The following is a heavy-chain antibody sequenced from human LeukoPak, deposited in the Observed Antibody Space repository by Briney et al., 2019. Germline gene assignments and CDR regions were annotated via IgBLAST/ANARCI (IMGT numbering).Heavy chain of an antibody. Sequence: PSQTLSLTCTVSGGSISRYYWSWIRQPPGKGLEWIGYIYYSGSTNYKPSPKSRVTLSVYTSKNQFSLMLGSVTAAAPAVYYCARGRNYYDSSGYYYVTHFDYWGQGTLVTVSS. V-gene: IGHV4-59*01. D-gene: IGHD3-22*01. CDR1: GGSISRYY. CDR3: ARGRNYYDSSGYYYVTHFDY. CDR2: IYYSGST. J-gene: IGHJ4*02.